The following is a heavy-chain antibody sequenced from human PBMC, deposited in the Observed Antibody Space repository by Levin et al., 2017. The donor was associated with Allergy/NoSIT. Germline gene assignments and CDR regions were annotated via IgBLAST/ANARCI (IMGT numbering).Heavy chain of an antibody. CDR1: GYTFTGYY. CDR3: ARPPRKVLRYFDWPPSY. CDR2: INPNSGGT. Sequence: ASVKVSCKASGYTFTGYYMHWVRQAPGQGLEWMGWINPNSGGTNYAQKFQGRVTMTRDTSISTAYMELSRLRSDDTAVYYCARPPRKVLRYFDWPPSYWGQGTLVTVSS. D-gene: IGHD3-9*01. V-gene: IGHV1-2*02. J-gene: IGHJ4*02.